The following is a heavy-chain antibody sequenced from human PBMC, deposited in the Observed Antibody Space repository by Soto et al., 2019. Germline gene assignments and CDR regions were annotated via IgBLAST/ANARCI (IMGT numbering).Heavy chain of an antibody. CDR1: GGSISSGGYY. CDR2: IYYSGST. CDR3: ARGPTTVISGLGGMDV. J-gene: IGHJ6*02. V-gene: IGHV4-31*02. Sequence: SETLSLTCTVSGGSISSGGYYWSWIRQHTGKGLEWIGYIYYSGSTYYNPSLKSRVTISVDTSKNQFSLKLSSVTAADTAVYYCARGPTTVISGLGGMDVWGQGTTVTVSS. D-gene: IGHD4-4*01.